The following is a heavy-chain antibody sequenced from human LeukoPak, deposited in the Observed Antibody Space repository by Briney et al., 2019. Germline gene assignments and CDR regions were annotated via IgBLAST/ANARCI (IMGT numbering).Heavy chain of an antibody. J-gene: IGHJ3*02. D-gene: IGHD4-23*01. Sequence: GGSLRLSCAASGFTFSRYWMSWVRQVPRKGLEWVSAISGSGGSTYYADSVKGRFTISRDNSKNTLYLQMNSLRAEDTAVYYCAKGDYGGAFDIWGQGTMVTVSS. CDR3: AKGDYGGAFDI. V-gene: IGHV3-23*01. CDR1: GFTFSRYW. CDR2: ISGSGGST.